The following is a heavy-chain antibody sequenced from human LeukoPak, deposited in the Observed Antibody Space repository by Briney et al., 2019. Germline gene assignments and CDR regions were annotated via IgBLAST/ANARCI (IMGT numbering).Heavy chain of an antibody. Sequence: PGGSLRLSCAASGFTFNSYAMSWVRQAPGKGLEWVSAISGSGGSTYYADSVKGRFTISRDNSKNTLYLQMNSLRAEDTAVYYCAKVGVAAAAAPYFGYWGQGTLVTVSS. V-gene: IGHV3-23*01. J-gene: IGHJ4*02. D-gene: IGHD6-13*01. CDR1: GFTFNSYA. CDR3: AKVGVAAAAAPYFGY. CDR2: ISGSGGST.